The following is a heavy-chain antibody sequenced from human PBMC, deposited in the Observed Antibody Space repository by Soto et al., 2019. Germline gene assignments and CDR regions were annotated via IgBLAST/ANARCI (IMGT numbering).Heavy chain of an antibody. CDR2: IYYSGAT. CDR3: ATGRGRNYPKIFDY. J-gene: IGHJ4*02. CDR1: SDSIKYYY. V-gene: IGHV4-59*01. D-gene: IGHD1-7*01. Sequence: PSETLSLTCSVSSDSIKYYYWNWIRQPPGKGLEWIGYIYYSGATNYNPSLKSRVTISKNQFSLQLSSVTAADTAVYYCATGRGRNYPKIFDYWGQGTLVTVS.